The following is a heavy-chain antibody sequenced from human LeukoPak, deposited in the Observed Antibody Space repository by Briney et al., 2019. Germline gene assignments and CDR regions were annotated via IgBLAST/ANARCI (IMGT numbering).Heavy chain of an antibody. Sequence: SETLSLTCTVSGGSISSYYWSWIRQPPGKGLEWIGYIYYSGSTNYNPSLKSRVTISVDTSKNQFSLKLSSVTAADTAVYYCARGFYYYGMDVWGQGTTVTVSS. J-gene: IGHJ6*02. CDR3: ARGFYYYGMDV. V-gene: IGHV4-59*12. CDR2: IYYSGST. CDR1: GGSISSYY.